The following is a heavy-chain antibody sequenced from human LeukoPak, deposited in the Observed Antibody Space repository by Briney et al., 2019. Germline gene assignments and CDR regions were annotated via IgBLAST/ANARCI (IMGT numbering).Heavy chain of an antibody. Sequence: GGSLRLSCAASGFTVSNNYMGWVHQAPGKGLNYVSIIYSSGRTYYADSVKGRFTISRDNSKNTLYLQMNNLRAEDTAVYYCARGGDGDNSLPFDYWGQGTLVTVSS. CDR2: IYSSGRT. V-gene: IGHV3-53*01. CDR1: GFTVSNNY. CDR3: ARGGDGDNSLPFDY. D-gene: IGHD5-24*01. J-gene: IGHJ4*02.